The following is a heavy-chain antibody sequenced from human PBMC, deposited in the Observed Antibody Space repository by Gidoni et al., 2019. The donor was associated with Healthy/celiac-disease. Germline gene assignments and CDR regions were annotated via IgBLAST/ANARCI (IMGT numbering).Heavy chain of an antibody. CDR3: AKDVRGKVRGANY. V-gene: IGHV3-23*01. Sequence: EVQLLESGGGLVQPGGSLRLSCAASGFTFSSDAMSWVRQAPGKGLGWVSAISGSGGSTYYADSVKGRFTISRDNSKNTLYLQMNSLRAEDTAVYYCAKDVRGKVRGANYWGQGTLVTVSS. J-gene: IGHJ4*02. CDR1: GFTFSSDA. CDR2: ISGSGGST. D-gene: IGHD3-10*01.